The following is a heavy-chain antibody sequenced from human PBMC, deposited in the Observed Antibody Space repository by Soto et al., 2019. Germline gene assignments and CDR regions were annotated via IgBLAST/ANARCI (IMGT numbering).Heavy chain of an antibody. D-gene: IGHD3-10*01. CDR3: ARGELLWFGELLR. V-gene: IGHV1-8*01. J-gene: IGHJ4*02. Sequence: QVQLVQSGAEVKKPGASVKVSCKASGYTFTSYEINWVRQATGQGLEWMGWMNPNSGDTGYAQKFQGRVTMTRNTSISTAYMELRSLRSEGTAVYYCARGELLWFGELLRWGQGTLVTVSS. CDR2: MNPNSGDT. CDR1: GYTFTSYE.